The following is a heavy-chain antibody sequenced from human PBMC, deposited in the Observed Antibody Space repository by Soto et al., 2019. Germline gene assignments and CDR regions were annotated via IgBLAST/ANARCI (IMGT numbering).Heavy chain of an antibody. J-gene: IGHJ1*01. CDR3: AKSYCSGGCCHYPDEYFQH. D-gene: IGHD2-15*01. CDR2: ISYDGSNK. Sequence: QVQLVESGGGVVQPGRSLRLSCAASGFTFSSYGMHWVRQAPGKGLEWVAVISYDGSNKYYADSVKGRFTISRDNSKNTLYLQRNSLRAEDTAVYYCAKSYCSGGCCHYPDEYFQHWGQGTLVTVSS. CDR1: GFTFSSYG. V-gene: IGHV3-30*18.